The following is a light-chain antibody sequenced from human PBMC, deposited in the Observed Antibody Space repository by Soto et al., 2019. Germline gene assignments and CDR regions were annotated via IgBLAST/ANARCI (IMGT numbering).Light chain of an antibody. CDR2: EVT. CDR1: SSDVGGYNY. CDR3: SSYTSRSTPV. J-gene: IGLJ2*01. V-gene: IGLV2-14*01. Sequence: QSALTQPASVSGSPGQSITISCTGTSSDVGGYNYVSWYQHHPGTAPKLIIYEVTNRPSGVSNRFSGSKSGNTASLTISELQAEDEADYYCSSYTSRSTPVFGGGTKLTVL.